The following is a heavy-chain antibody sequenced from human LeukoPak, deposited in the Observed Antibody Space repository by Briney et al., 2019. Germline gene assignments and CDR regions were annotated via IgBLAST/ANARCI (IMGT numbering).Heavy chain of an antibody. V-gene: IGHV3-48*02. D-gene: IGHD3-16*01. Sequence: GGSLRLSCAASGFTFSSYYMNWVRQAPGKGLEWVSFISSSSTTIYYADSVKGRFTISRDNAKNSLYLQMDSLRDEDTAVYYCARDAPGGGVYFDDWGQGALVTVSS. J-gene: IGHJ4*02. CDR2: ISSSSTTI. CDR1: GFTFSSYY. CDR3: ARDAPGGGVYFDD.